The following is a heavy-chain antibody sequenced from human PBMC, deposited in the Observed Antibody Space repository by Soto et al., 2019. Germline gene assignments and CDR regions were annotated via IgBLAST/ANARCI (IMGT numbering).Heavy chain of an antibody. CDR1: GYTFTSYG. CDR3: ARDRLGATGDY. Sequence: ASVKVSCKASGYTFTSYGISWVRQAPGQGLEWMGWISAYYTNTNYAQKLQGRVTMTTDTSTSTSYMELRSLRSDDTAVYFCARDRLGATGDYWGQGTLVPSPQ. D-gene: IGHD1-26*01. J-gene: IGHJ4*02. CDR2: ISAYYTNT. V-gene: IGHV1-18*01.